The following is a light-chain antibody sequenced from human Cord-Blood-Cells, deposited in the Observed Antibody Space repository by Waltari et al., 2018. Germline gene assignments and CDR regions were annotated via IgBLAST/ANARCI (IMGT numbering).Light chain of an antibody. CDR3: SSYTSSSTPYV. CDR2: EVS. V-gene: IGLV2-14*01. Sequence: QSALTQPASVSGSPGQSITISCTGTSRDVGGYNYVSLYQQHPGKAPKLMIYEVSNRPSGVSNRFSGSKSGNTASLTISGLQAEDEADYYCSSYTSSSTPYVFGTGTKVTVL. J-gene: IGLJ1*01. CDR1: SRDVGGYNY.